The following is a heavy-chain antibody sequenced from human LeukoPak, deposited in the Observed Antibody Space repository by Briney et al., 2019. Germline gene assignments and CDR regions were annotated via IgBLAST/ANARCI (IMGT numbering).Heavy chain of an antibody. J-gene: IGHJ4*02. CDR2: IFYSGST. V-gene: IGHV4-39*01. D-gene: IGHD5-12*01. CDR1: GGSISSSSYY. CDR3: ARHPLTGYSGYDLGDY. Sequence: SETLSLTCTVSGGSISSSSYYWGWIRQPPGKGLEWIGSIFYSGSTYYNPSLKSRVTISVDTSMKQFSLKLSSVTAADTAVYYCARHPLTGYSGYDLGDYWGQGTLVTVSS.